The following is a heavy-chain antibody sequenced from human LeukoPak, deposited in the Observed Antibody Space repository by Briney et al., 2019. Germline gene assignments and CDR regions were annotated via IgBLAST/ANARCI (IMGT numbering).Heavy chain of an antibody. D-gene: IGHD6-13*01. CDR3: ARHTLTAAAGFGY. Sequence: SETLSLTCTVSGGSISSNSYDWGWIRQPPGKGLEWIGTIYYSGNTYYNPSLKSRVTISVDTSKNQFSLKLSSVTAADTAVFYCARHTLTAAAGFGYWGQGTLLTVSS. V-gene: IGHV4-39*01. J-gene: IGHJ4*02. CDR2: IYYSGNT. CDR1: GGSISSNSYD.